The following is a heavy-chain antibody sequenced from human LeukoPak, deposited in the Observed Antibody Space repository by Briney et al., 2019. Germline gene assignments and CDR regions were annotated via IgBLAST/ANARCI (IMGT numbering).Heavy chain of an antibody. CDR1: GVTFSSYA. Sequence: KTLRLSCAVSGVTFSSYAMHWIRQAPGKGLEWVAVISYDGSNKYYAYSVKGGFTISRDNSNNSLYLQINSLTAETTEVYYCARDGSWGQGTLVTVSS. CDR3: ARDGS. J-gene: IGHJ5*02. V-gene: IGHV3-30-3*01. D-gene: IGHD6-25*01. CDR2: ISYDGSNK.